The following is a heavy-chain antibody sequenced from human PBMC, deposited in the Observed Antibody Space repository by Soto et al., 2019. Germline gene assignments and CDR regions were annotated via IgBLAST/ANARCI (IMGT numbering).Heavy chain of an antibody. D-gene: IGHD6-19*01. V-gene: IGHV4-59*01. J-gene: IGHJ4*02. Sequence: QVKLQEAGPGLVKPSETLSLTCNVFGDSIRNFHWSWIRQSPEKGLEWIGYIYYTGSADYSPSLKSRVTISLDTSRDQFSLKLTSVTAADTAIYYCAGGPRSGRRDYFDYWGRGALVTVSS. CDR1: GDSIRNFH. CDR3: AGGPRSGRRDYFDY. CDR2: IYYTGSA.